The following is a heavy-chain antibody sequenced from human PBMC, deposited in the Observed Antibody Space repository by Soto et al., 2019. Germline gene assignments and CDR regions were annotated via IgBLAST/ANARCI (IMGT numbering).Heavy chain of an antibody. Sequence: QVQLVESGGGVVQPGRSLRLSCAASGFTFSSYGMHWVRQAPGKGLEWVAVIWYDGSNKYYADSVKGRFTISRDNSKKTMFLQMNSLRAEDTAVYYCARDMHYYGSGSYYNDYWGQGTLVTVSS. J-gene: IGHJ4*02. CDR3: ARDMHYYGSGSYYNDY. D-gene: IGHD3-10*01. V-gene: IGHV3-33*01. CDR2: IWYDGSNK. CDR1: GFTFSSYG.